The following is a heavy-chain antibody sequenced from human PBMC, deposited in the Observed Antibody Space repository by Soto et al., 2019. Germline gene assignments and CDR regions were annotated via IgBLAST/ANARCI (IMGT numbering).Heavy chain of an antibody. V-gene: IGHV1-2*04. Sequence: ASVKVSCKASGYTFTGYYMHWVRQAPGQGLEWMGWINPNSGGTNYAQKFQGWVTMTRDTSISTAYMELSRLRSDDTAVYYCARTTVTATYYYYGMDVWGQGTTVTVSS. CDR1: GYTFTGYY. CDR2: INPNSGGT. CDR3: ARTTVTATYYYYGMDV. D-gene: IGHD4-17*01. J-gene: IGHJ6*02.